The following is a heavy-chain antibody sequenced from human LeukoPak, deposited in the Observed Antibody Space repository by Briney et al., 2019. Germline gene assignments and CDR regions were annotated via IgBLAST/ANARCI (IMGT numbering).Heavy chain of an antibody. Sequence: GGSVKVSCKASGYTFTSYGISWVRQAPGQGLEWMGWISAYNGNTNYAQKLQGRVTMTTDTSTSTAYMELRSLRSDDTAVYYCARDLAIFGVATAAGYYYYMDVWGKGTTVTVSS. CDR3: ARDLAIFGVATAAGYYYYMDV. D-gene: IGHD3-3*01. CDR1: GYTFTSYG. J-gene: IGHJ6*03. CDR2: ISAYNGNT. V-gene: IGHV1-18*01.